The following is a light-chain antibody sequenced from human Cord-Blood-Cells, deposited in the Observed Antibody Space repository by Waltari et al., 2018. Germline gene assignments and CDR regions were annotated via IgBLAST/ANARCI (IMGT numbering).Light chain of an antibody. CDR2: LGS. CDR3: MQALQTPPT. Sequence: DIVMTQSPLSLPVTPGEPASISCRSSQSLLHSNGYNYLDWYLQKPEQSPQLLIYLGSNRAFEVPDRFSVSGSGTEFTLKISRVEAEDVGVYYCMQALQTPPTFGQVTNLEIK. J-gene: IGKJ2*01. CDR1: QSLLHSNGYNY. V-gene: IGKV2-28*01.